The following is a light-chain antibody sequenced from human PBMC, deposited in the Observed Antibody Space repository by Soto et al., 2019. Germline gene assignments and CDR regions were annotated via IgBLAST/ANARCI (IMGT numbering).Light chain of an antibody. CDR2: GAS. J-gene: IGKJ1*01. Sequence: EIVLTQSPGTLSLSPGEGATLACRASQSVSTTYFAWYQQKPGQAPRLVMYGASSRATGIPDRFSGSGSGTDFTLTISRLQPEDFAVYYCQQYAASPCTFGQGTRVEFK. CDR1: QSVSTTY. V-gene: IGKV3-20*01. CDR3: QQYAASPCT.